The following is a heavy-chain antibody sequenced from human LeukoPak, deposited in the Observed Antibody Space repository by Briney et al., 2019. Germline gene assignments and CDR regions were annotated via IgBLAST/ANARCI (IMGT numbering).Heavy chain of an antibody. CDR2: ISPTGSTT. CDR1: GFSFSGHW. D-gene: IGHD6-6*01. V-gene: IGHV3-74*01. Sequence: GGSLRLPCSASGFSFSGHWMHWARQLPGKGLVWVSRISPTGSTTSYADSVKGRFTVSRDNAKNTLYLQVNNLRAEDTAVYYCARGPNSNWSGLDFWGQGTLLTVSS. CDR3: ARGPNSNWSGLDF. J-gene: IGHJ4*02.